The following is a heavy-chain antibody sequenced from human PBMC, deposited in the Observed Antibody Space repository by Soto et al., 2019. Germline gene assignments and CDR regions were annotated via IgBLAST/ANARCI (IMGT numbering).Heavy chain of an antibody. D-gene: IGHD3-3*01. Sequence: EVQLLESGGAPVQSGGSLRLSCVASGFTFEHYAMSWVRQAPGKGLEWVSAISGSGGTTYYSDSVKGRFTISRDNSKNTVYLQMNDLRVEDAAEYFCAKDSWAIFGVPAGEYYAMDVWGQGTTVTVSS. CDR2: ISGSGGTT. V-gene: IGHV3-23*01. CDR1: GFTFEHYA. CDR3: AKDSWAIFGVPAGEYYAMDV. J-gene: IGHJ6*02.